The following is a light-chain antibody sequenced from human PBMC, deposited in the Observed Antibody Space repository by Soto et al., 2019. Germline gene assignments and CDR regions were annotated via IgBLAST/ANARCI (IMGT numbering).Light chain of an antibody. CDR3: SSYTSSTTLV. CDR1: SSDVGGYKY. J-gene: IGLJ1*01. Sequence: QSALTQPASVSGSPGQSITISCTGTSSDVGGYKYVSWYQKHPGKAPKLMIYDVSNRPSGVSNRFSGSKSGNTASLTISGLQAEDEADYYCSSYTSSTTLVFGSGTKLTVL. V-gene: IGLV2-14*01. CDR2: DVS.